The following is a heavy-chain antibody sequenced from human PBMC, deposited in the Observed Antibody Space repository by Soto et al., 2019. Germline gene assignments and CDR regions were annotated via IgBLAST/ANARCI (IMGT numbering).Heavy chain of an antibody. D-gene: IGHD6-19*01. CDR3: ARGAVAGTFAY. Sequence: PSETLSLTCTVSGGSISSYYWSWIRQPPGKGLEWIGYIYYSGSTNYNPSLKSRVSISVDTSKNQFSLKLSSVTAADTAVYYCARGAVAGTFAYWGQGTLVTVSS. V-gene: IGHV4-59*01. CDR1: GGSISSYY. J-gene: IGHJ4*02. CDR2: IYYSGST.